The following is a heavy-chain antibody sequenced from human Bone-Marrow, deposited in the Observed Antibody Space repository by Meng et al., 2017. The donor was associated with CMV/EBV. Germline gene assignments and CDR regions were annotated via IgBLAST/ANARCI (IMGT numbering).Heavy chain of an antibody. J-gene: IGHJ5*02. V-gene: IGHV1-8*03. Sequence: ASVKVSCKASGYTFTSYDINWVRQATGQGLEWMGWMNPNSGNTGYAQKFQARVRITADKFTSTMYMELSNLRSEDTAVYYCTRDLGLYCGGDCYTYNWFDPWGQGTLVTVSS. CDR2: MNPNSGNT. CDR3: TRDLGLYCGGDCYTYNWFDP. D-gene: IGHD2-21*01. CDR1: GYTFTSYD.